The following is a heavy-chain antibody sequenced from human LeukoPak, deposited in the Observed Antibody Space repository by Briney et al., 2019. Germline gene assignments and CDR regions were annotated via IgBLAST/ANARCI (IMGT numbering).Heavy chain of an antibody. D-gene: IGHD3-3*01. CDR2: ISSTAATT. V-gene: IGHV3-23*01. J-gene: IGHJ4*02. CDR3: ARRTLFGVIKPPDY. Sequence: GGSLRLSCAASGFTFSSYAMSWVRQAPGKGLEWVSSISSTAATTYYADSVKGRFTTSRDNAKNTLYLQLSSLRVEDTAVYYCARRTLFGVIKPPDYWGQGTLVTVSS. CDR1: GFTFSSYA.